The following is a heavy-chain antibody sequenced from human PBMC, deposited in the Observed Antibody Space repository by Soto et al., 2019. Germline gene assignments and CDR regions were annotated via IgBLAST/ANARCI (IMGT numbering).Heavy chain of an antibody. D-gene: IGHD5-12*01. Sequence: PGGSLRLPCTTSGVKIGDYASKWVRQAPGKGLEWVGFVRSKVDGGATEFAASVEGRFRMSRDEFRGIAYLEMNSLKTEDTGGYYCSRVLGDGYKYGPSDYGGQGTLDTVSS. CDR2: VRSKVDGGAT. CDR3: SRVLGDGYKYGPSDY. J-gene: IGHJ4*02. V-gene: IGHV3-49*04. CDR1: GVKIGDYA.